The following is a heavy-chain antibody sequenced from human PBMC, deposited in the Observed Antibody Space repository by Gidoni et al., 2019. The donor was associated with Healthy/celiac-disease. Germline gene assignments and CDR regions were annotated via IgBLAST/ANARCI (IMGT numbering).Heavy chain of an antibody. Sequence: EVQLVESGGGLVKPGGSLRLSCAASAFTFRNAWMSWVRQAPGQGLEWVGRIKSKTDGGTTDYAAPVKGRFTISRDDSKNTLYLQMNSLKTEDTAVYYCTTGYGDGYGMDVWGQGTTVTVSS. CDR3: TTGYGDGYGMDV. CDR2: IKSKTDGGTT. CDR1: AFTFRNAW. V-gene: IGHV3-15*01. J-gene: IGHJ6*02. D-gene: IGHD4-17*01.